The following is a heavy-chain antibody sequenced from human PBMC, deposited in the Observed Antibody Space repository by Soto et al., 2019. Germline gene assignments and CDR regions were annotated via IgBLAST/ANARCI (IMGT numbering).Heavy chain of an antibody. Sequence: GESLKISCAASGFTFSSHWMHWVRQAPGKGLMWVARIKTDGSIISYADSVKGRFTISRDNAKNTLYLQMNSLRVEDTAMYYCARDVLVISAHWGRGTLVTVSS. V-gene: IGHV3-74*01. J-gene: IGHJ4*02. D-gene: IGHD6-13*01. CDR3: ARDVLVISAH. CDR2: IKTDGSII. CDR1: GFTFSSHW.